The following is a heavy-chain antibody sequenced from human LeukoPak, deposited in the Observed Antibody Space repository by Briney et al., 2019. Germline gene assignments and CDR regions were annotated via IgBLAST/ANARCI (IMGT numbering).Heavy chain of an antibody. V-gene: IGHV4-59*08. Sequence: ASETLSLTCTVSGVSISSYYWSWIRQSPGKGLEWIGYIYYSGSTNYNPSLKSRLTMSVDTSKNQFSLKLSSVTAADTAVYYCARRNGDSNWYFDLWGRGTLVTVSS. D-gene: IGHD4-17*01. CDR1: GVSISSYY. CDR2: IYYSGST. CDR3: ARRNGDSNWYFDL. J-gene: IGHJ2*01.